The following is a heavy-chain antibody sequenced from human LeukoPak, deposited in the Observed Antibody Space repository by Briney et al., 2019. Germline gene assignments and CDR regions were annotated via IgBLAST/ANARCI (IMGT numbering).Heavy chain of an antibody. CDR3: VRETVATGSNYLAPLDI. Sequence: GGSLRLSCTASGFTFRTYDMHWVRQPTGKGLEWVSAIGTIGDTYYAGSVKGRFTISREDAKNSLYLQMNNLRAGDTAVYYCVRETVATGSNYLAPLDIWGQGTMVTVSS. V-gene: IGHV3-13*01. CDR2: IGTIGDT. J-gene: IGHJ3*02. D-gene: IGHD5-24*01. CDR1: GFTFRTYD.